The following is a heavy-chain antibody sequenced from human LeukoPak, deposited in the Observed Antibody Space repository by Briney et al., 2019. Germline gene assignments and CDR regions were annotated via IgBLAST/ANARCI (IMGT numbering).Heavy chain of an antibody. CDR1: GGSISSGSYY. D-gene: IGHD3-10*01. Sequence: PSQTLSLTCTVSGGSISSGSYYWSWIRQPAGKGLEWIGSIYYSGSTYYNPSLKSRVTISVDTSKNQFSLKLSSVTAADTAVYYCARLPLGAFGEVLNFDSWGQGTPVTVSS. CDR2: IYYSGST. J-gene: IGHJ4*02. CDR3: ARLPLGAFGEVLNFDS. V-gene: IGHV4-39*01.